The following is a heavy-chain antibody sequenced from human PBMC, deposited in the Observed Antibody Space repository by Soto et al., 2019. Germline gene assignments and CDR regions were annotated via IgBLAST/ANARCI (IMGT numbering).Heavy chain of an antibody. CDR2: ISYDGSNK. D-gene: IGHD3-10*01. Sequence: QVQLVESGGGVVQPGRSLRLSCAASGFTFSSYGMHWVRQAPGKGLEWVAVISYDGSNKYYADSVKGRFTISRDNYKNTLYLQMNSLRAEDTAVYYCAKDHPLTMVRGVNYYYYYGMDVWGQGTTVTVSS. J-gene: IGHJ6*02. V-gene: IGHV3-30*18. CDR3: AKDHPLTMVRGVNYYYYYGMDV. CDR1: GFTFSSYG.